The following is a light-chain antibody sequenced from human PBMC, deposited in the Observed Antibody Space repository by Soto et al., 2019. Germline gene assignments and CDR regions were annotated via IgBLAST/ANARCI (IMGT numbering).Light chain of an antibody. CDR2: DAS. CDR1: QSVSSY. J-gene: IGKJ3*01. V-gene: IGKV3-11*01. CDR3: LQRRT. Sequence: EIVLTQSPATLSLSPGERATLSCRASQSVSSYLAWYQQKPGQAPRLLIYDASNRATGIPARFSGSGSGTDFSLSISSLVPEDFGVYYCLQRRTFGPGTKVDIK.